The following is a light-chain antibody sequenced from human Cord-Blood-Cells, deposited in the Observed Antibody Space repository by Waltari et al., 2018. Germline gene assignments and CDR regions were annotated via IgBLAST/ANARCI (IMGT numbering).Light chain of an antibody. J-gene: IGLJ3*02. CDR1: SSHVGGLND. CDR2: DVS. CDR3: SSYTSSSTWV. V-gene: IGLV2-14*01. Sequence: QSALTQPASVSGSPGQSITIPCTGTSSHVGGLNDVSWYQQPPGKAPKLMLYDVSNRPSGVSNRFSGSKSGNTASLTISGLQAEDEADYYCSSYTSSSTWVFGGGTKLTVL.